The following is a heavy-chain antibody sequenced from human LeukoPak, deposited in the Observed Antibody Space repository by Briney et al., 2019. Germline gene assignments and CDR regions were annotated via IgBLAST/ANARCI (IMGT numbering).Heavy chain of an antibody. CDR1: GYTFTGHY. J-gene: IGHJ4*02. CDR2: MNPNSGGT. CDR3: ARNKEGKSLDY. V-gene: IGHV1-2*02. Sequence: ASVKVSCKASGYTFTGHYIYWVRQAPGQGLEWMAWMNPNSGGTSYAQKFQGRVTMTRDTSISTAYMELSRLRFDDTAVYYCARNKEGKSLDYWGQGTLVTVSS.